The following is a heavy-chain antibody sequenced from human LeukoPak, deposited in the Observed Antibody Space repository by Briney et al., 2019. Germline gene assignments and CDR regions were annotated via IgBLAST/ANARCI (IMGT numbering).Heavy chain of an antibody. Sequence: GGSLRLSCAASGFTFSNHAMIWVRQAPGKGLEWVSAISGSGAMTYYADSVKGRFTISRDNAMDRLYLQMNSLRADDTAVYYCVKDRVDGSGSQFDSWGQGRLVIVSS. J-gene: IGHJ4*02. CDR3: VKDRVDGSGSQFDS. V-gene: IGHV3-23*01. CDR1: GFTFSNHA. CDR2: ISGSGAMT. D-gene: IGHD3-10*01.